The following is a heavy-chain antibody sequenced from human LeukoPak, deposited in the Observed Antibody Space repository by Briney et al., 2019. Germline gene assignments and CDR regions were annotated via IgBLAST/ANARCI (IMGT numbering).Heavy chain of an antibody. CDR1: GYTFTSYG. Sequence: GASVKVSCKASGYTFTSYGISWVRQAPGQGLEWLGWISAYNGNTKYAQKLQGRVSMTTDTSTSTAYMELRRLRSDDTAVYYCARAGELLPFDYWGQGTLVTVSS. V-gene: IGHV1-18*01. D-gene: IGHD3-16*01. CDR3: ARAGELLPFDY. CDR2: ISAYNGNT. J-gene: IGHJ4*02.